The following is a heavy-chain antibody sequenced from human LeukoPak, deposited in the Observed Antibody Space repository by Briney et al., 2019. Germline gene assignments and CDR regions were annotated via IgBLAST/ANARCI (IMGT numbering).Heavy chain of an antibody. CDR3: ARDRGSSGWQNWFDP. J-gene: IGHJ5*02. CDR2: ISSSSSYI. CDR1: GFIFDDYA. V-gene: IGHV3-21*01. D-gene: IGHD6-19*01. Sequence: GGSLRLSCAASGFIFDDYAMHWVRQAPGKGLEWVSSISSSSSYIYYADSVKGRFTISRDNAKNSLYLQMNSLRAEDTAVYYCARDRGSSGWQNWFDPWGQGTLVTVSS.